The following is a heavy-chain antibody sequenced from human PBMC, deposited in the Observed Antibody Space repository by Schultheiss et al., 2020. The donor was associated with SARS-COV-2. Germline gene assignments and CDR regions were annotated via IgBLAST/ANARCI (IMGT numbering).Heavy chain of an antibody. CDR3: ARDLYGSGSYNY. CDR1: GYTFTGYY. CDR2: INPNSGGT. Sequence: VKVSCKASGYTFTGYYMHWVRQAPGQGLEWMGWINPNSGGTNYAQKFQGRVTMTRDTSISTAYMELSRLRSDDTAVYYCARDLYGSGSYNYWGQGTLVTVSS. J-gene: IGHJ4*02. V-gene: IGHV1-2*02. D-gene: IGHD3-10*01.